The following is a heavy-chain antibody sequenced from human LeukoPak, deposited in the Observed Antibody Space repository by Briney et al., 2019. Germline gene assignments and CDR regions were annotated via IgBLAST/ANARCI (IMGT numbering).Heavy chain of an antibody. V-gene: IGHV3-30-3*01. D-gene: IGHD2-21*02. CDR3: AKPKNYVVVTALFDY. CDR1: GFTFSSYA. CDR2: ISYDGSNK. Sequence: GGSPRLSCAASGFTFSSYAMHWVRQAPGKGLEWVAVISYDGSNKYYADSVKGRFTISRDNSKNTLYLQMNSLRAEDTAVYYCAKPKNYVVVTALFDYWGQGTLVTVSS. J-gene: IGHJ4*02.